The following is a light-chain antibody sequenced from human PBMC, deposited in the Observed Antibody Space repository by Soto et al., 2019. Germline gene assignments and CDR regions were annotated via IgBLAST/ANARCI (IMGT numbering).Light chain of an antibody. V-gene: IGKV1D-13*01. CDR2: AAS. CDR1: QGIDSS. CDR3: QQIHDYPIT. Sequence: AILLTQSPSSLSASVEDRVTVTCRASQGIDSSLAWYQKKPGKAPKLLIFAASSLQSGVPSRFSGSGSGTDFTPTISSLQPEDFETHYCQQIHDYPITLGQGTRLEIK. J-gene: IGKJ5*01.